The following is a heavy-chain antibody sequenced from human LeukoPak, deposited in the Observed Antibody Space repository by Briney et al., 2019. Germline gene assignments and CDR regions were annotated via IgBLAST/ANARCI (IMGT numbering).Heavy chain of an antibody. CDR2: IKSKTDGGTT. D-gene: IGHD2-2*01. J-gene: IGHJ4*02. Sequence: PGGSLRLSCAASGFTFSNAWMNWVRRAPGKGLEWVGRIKSKTDGGTTDYAAPVKGRFTISRDDSKNTLYLQMNSLKTEDTAVYYCTTLYCSSTSCQKRRPYWGQGTLVTVSS. CDR1: GFTFSNAW. CDR3: TTLYCSSTSCQKRRPY. V-gene: IGHV3-15*07.